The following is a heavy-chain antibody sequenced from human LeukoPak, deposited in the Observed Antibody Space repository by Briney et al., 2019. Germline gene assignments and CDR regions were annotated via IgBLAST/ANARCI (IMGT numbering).Heavy chain of an antibody. Sequence: GSLRLSCAASGFTFSDYNMRWIRQAPGKGLEWVSSISRSGSTKYYADSVKGRFTISRDNAKNSLFLQMNSLRAEDTAVYYCARGPTMKMDVWGKGTTVTVSS. CDR2: ISRSGSTK. CDR3: ARGPTMKMDV. J-gene: IGHJ6*04. V-gene: IGHV3-11*01. D-gene: IGHD3-22*01. CDR1: GFTFSDYN.